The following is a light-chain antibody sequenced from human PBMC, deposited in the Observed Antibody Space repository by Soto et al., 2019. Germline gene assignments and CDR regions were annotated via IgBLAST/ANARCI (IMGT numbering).Light chain of an antibody. CDR1: QDRSDY. J-gene: IGKJ4*01. Sequence: DIQLTQSPSFLSASGGDRVTITCRASQDRSDYLAWYQQRPGKAPKLLIYAAFTLQSGVPSRFSGSGSGTEFTLTIRSLQPEDFATYSCQQLNSDPLTFGGGTKVEIK. CDR3: QQLNSDPLT. V-gene: IGKV1-9*01. CDR2: AAF.